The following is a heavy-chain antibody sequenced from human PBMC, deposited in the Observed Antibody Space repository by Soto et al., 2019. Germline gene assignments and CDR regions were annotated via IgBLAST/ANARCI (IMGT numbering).Heavy chain of an antibody. D-gene: IGHD3-22*01. V-gene: IGHV1-69*01. Sequence: QVQLVQSGAEVKKPGSSVKVSCKASGGTFSSYAISWVRQAPGQGLEWMGGIIPIFGTANYAQKFQGRVTITADESTSIAYMELSRLRSEDTAVYYCATGIYYYDSSGYYYEGQAAFDIWGQGTMVTVSS. J-gene: IGHJ3*02. CDR2: IIPIFGTA. CDR3: ATGIYYYDSSGYYYEGQAAFDI. CDR1: GGTFSSYA.